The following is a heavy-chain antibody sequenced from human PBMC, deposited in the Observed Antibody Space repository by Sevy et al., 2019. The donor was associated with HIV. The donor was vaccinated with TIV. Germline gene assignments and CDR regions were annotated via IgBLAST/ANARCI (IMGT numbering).Heavy chain of an antibody. J-gene: IGHJ6*02. D-gene: IGHD3-10*01. CDR1: GGSISSSSYY. Sequence: SETLSLTCTVSGGSISSSSYYWGWIHQPPGKGLEWIGSIYYSGSTYYNPSLKSRVTISVDMSKNQFSLKLSSVTAAAPAVDYCTRNHQRRYYYGSGQDYYYYGMDVWGQGTTVTVSS. V-gene: IGHV4-39*01. CDR2: IYYSGST. CDR3: TRNHQRRYYYGSGQDYYYYGMDV.